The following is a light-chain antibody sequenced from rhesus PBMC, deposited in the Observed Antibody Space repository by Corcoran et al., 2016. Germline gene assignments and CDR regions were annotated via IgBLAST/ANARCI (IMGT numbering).Light chain of an antibody. Sequence: QAAPTQSPSVSGSPGQSVTTSCTGTSSDVGAYNYVYWYQQLPGKAPKLMISFDSRRPAGVSDRLSVAKSGNTASLNISGLQAEDEADYYCCSYTTSGIYIFGSGTRVTVL. J-gene: IGLJ1*01. CDR2: FDS. CDR1: SSDVGAYNY. CDR3: CSYTTSGIYI. V-gene: IGLV2S7*01.